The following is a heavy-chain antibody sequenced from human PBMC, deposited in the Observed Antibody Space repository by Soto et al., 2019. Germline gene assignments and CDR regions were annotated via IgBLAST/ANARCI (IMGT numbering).Heavy chain of an antibody. V-gene: IGHV4-61*01. CDR2: IYYSGST. CDR1: GGSVSSGSYY. J-gene: IGHJ4*02. Sequence: SETLSLTCTVSGGSVSSGSYYWGWIRQPPGKGLEWIGYIYYSGSTNYNPSLKSRVTISVDTSKNQFSLKLSSVTAADTAVYYCAREGIVGATEGFDYWGQGTLVTVSS. D-gene: IGHD1-26*01. CDR3: AREGIVGATEGFDY.